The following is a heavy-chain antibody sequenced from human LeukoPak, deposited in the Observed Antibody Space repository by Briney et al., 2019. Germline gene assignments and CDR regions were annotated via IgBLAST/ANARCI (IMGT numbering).Heavy chain of an antibody. CDR2: ISGSGGST. J-gene: IGHJ6*02. V-gene: IGHV3-23*01. CDR1: GFTFSSYA. CDR3: AKENYYGSGRNVVSYYGMDV. Sequence: GGSLRLSCAASGFTFSSYAMSWVRQAPGKGLEWVSAISGSGGSTYYADSVKGRFTISRDNSKNTLYLQMNSLRAEDTAVYYCAKENYYGSGRNVVSYYGMDVWGQGTTVTVSS. D-gene: IGHD3-10*01.